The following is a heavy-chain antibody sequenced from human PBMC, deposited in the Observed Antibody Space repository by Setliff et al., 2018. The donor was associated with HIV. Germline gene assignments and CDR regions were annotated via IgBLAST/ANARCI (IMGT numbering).Heavy chain of an antibody. V-gene: IGHV4-34*01. CDR2: INHSGIT. Sequence: SETLSLTCAVYGGSFSGYYWSWIRQPPGKGLEWIGEINHSGITNYNPSLKSRVTISVDTSMDQFSLKLNSVTAAETAVYYCAAASSWDPLLDYWGQGTLVTVSS. CDR1: GGSFSGYY. J-gene: IGHJ4*02. CDR3: AAASSWDPLLDY. D-gene: IGHD6-13*01.